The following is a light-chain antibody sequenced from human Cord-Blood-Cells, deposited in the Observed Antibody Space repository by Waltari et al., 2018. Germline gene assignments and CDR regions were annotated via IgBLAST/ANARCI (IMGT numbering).Light chain of an antibody. CDR3: QQYYWT. J-gene: IGKJ1*01. CDR1: QSVLYSSNNKNY. Sequence: DIVMTQSPDSLAVSLGERATINCKSSQSVLYSSNNKNYLAWYQQKPGQPPKLLIYWASTRESGVPDRFSGSGSGTDFTLTISSLQAEDVAVYYCQQYYWTFGQGTKVEIK. V-gene: IGKV4-1*01. CDR2: WAS.